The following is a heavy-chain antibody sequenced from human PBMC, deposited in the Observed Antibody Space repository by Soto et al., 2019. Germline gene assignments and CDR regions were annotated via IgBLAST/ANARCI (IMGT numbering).Heavy chain of an antibody. CDR3: ARANLNWVNWFAP. Sequence: SETLSLTCTVSGGSISSYYWSWIRQPPGKGLEWIGYIYYSGSTNYNPSLKSRVTISVDTSKNQFSLKLSSVTAADTAVYYCARANLNWVNWFAPWGQGTLVTVSS. D-gene: IGHD7-27*01. CDR2: IYYSGST. J-gene: IGHJ5*02. V-gene: IGHV4-59*01. CDR1: GGSISSYY.